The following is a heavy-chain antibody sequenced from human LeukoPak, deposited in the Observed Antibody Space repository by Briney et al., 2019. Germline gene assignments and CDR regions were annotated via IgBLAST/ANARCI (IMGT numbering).Heavy chain of an antibody. CDR1: GFTFSSYV. CDR3: ARDMGGYYYYYGMDV. D-gene: IGHD2-15*01. Sequence: PGGSLRLSCAASGFTFSSYVMHWVRQAPGKGLEWVAVISYDGSNKYYADSVKGRFTISRDNSKNTLYLQMNSLRGEDTAVYHCARDMGGYYYYYGMDVWGQGTTVTVSS. CDR2: ISYDGSNK. V-gene: IGHV3-30*04. J-gene: IGHJ6*02.